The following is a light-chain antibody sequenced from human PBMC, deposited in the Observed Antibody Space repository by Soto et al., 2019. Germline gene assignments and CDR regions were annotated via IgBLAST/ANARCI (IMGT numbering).Light chain of an antibody. Sequence: DIQMTQSPSTLSASVGDRVTITCRASQNIGAWLAWYQQKPGQGPKLLIYRASNLGSGVPARFSGSGSGTQCTLAISSLQPDDFATYYDQQYNSYSHVYTFGPGTRLEIK. CDR3: QQYNSYSHVYT. CDR1: QNIGAW. CDR2: RAS. J-gene: IGKJ2*01. V-gene: IGKV1-5*03.